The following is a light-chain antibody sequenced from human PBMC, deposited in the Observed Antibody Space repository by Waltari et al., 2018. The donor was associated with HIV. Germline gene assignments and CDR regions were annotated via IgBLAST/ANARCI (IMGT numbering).Light chain of an antibody. V-gene: IGLV1-47*01. Sequence: QSALTQPPSASGTPGQRVTISCYGSSSNVGRNAVYWYQKFPGSAPQLVIYRDNRRPPWASARFSGSTSGAAASLAISCLRPEDEADFYCSTWYDSLKDVLFGGGTKLTVL. J-gene: IGLJ2*01. CDR3: STWYDSLKDVL. CDR1: SSNVGRNA. CDR2: RDN.